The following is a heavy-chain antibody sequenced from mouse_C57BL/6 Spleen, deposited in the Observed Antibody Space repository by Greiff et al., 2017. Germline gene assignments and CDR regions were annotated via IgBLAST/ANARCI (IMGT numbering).Heavy chain of an antibody. Sequence: EVQLVESGGGLVKPGGSLKLSCAASGFTFSSYAMSWVRQTPEKRLEWVATISDGGSYTYYPDNVKGRFTISRDNAKNNLYLQMRHLKSEDTAMYYCARDGGRQDYFDYWGQGTTLTVSS. CDR1: GFTFSSYA. V-gene: IGHV5-4*01. CDR3: ARDGGRQDYFDY. CDR2: ISDGGSYT. D-gene: IGHD3-2*01. J-gene: IGHJ2*01.